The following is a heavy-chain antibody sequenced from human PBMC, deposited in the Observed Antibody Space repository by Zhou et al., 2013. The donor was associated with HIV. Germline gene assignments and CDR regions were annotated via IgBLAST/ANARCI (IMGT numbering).Heavy chain of an antibody. Sequence: QVQLVQSGTEVKKPGSSVRVSCKASGVTFNRYAVNWVRQTPGQGLYWIGGTIPSFHITNYAKTLQGRVTITSDESTNTVYMELGSLKSEDTAMYYCATTYMTSSGTILFDDWGQGTLVTVSS. CDR3: ATTYMTSSGTILFDD. CDR1: GVTFNRYA. CDR2: TIPSFHIT. V-gene: IGHV1-69*05. J-gene: IGHJ4*02. D-gene: IGHD2-21*01.